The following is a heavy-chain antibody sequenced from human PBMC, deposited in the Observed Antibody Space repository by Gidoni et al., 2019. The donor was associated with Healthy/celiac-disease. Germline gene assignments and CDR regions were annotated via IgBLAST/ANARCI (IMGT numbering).Heavy chain of an antibody. CDR1: GYSISSGYY. J-gene: IGHJ6*03. V-gene: IGHV4-38-2*02. CDR2: IYHSGST. Sequence: QVQLQESGPGLVKPSATLSLTCTVSGYSISSGYYWGWSRPPPGKGLEWIGSIYHSGSTYYNPSLKSRVTISVDTSKNQVSLNLSSGTAADTAVYYCARGPIAARPTYYYYYMDVWGKGTTVTVSS. CDR3: ARGPIAARPTYYYYYMDV. D-gene: IGHD6-6*01.